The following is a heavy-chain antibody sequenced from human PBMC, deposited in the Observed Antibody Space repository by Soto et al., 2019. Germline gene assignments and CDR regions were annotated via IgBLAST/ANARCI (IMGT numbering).Heavy chain of an antibody. D-gene: IGHD5-18*01. CDR1: GFTVSSNY. CDR2: IYSGGST. Sequence: GGSLRLSCAASGFTVSSNYMSWVRQAPGKGLEWVSVIYSGGSTYYADSVKGRFTISRDNSKNTLYLQMNSLRAEDTAVYYCARDGILGGYGMDVWGQGTTVTVSS. J-gene: IGHJ6*02. CDR3: ARDGILGGYGMDV. V-gene: IGHV3-53*01.